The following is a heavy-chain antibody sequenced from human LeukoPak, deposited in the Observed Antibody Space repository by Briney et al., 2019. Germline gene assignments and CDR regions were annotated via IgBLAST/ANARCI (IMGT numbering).Heavy chain of an antibody. J-gene: IGHJ3*02. CDR2: IKPDGSEK. CDR1: GFIFSTNW. V-gene: IGHV3-7*01. Sequence: GGSLRLSCAASGFIFSTNWMSWVRRAPGKGLEWVANIKPDGSEKYYVDSLKGRFTVSRDNAKNSLYLQMNSLRAEDTAVYYCASYYGSGIAAFDIWGQGTMVTVSS. CDR3: ASYYGSGIAAFDI. D-gene: IGHD3-10*01.